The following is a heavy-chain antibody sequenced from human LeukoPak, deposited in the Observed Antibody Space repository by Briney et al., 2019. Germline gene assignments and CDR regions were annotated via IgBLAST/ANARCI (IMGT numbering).Heavy chain of an antibody. CDR2: INHSGST. CDR1: GGSFSGYY. V-gene: IGHV4-34*01. D-gene: IGHD2-2*01. CDR3: ARAAPLGYCSSTSCYGVDY. Sequence: SETLSLTCAVYGGSFSGYYWSWIRQPPGKGLEWIGEINHSGSTNYNPSLKSRVTISVDTSKNQFSLKLRSVTAADTAVYYCARAAPLGYCSSTSCYGVDYWGQGTLVTVSS. J-gene: IGHJ4*02.